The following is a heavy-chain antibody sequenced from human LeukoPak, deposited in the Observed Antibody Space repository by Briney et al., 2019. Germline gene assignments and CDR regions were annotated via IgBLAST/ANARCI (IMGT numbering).Heavy chain of an antibody. Sequence: GGSLRLSCAASGFTFSSYSMNWVRQAPGKGLEWVSYISSSSSTIYYADSVKGRFTISRDNAKNSLYLQMNSLRAEDTAVYYCARLIAPYYFDYWGQGTLVTVSS. CDR3: ARLIAPYYFDY. J-gene: IGHJ4*02. D-gene: IGHD3-22*01. CDR2: ISSSSSTI. CDR1: GFTFSSYS. V-gene: IGHV3-48*04.